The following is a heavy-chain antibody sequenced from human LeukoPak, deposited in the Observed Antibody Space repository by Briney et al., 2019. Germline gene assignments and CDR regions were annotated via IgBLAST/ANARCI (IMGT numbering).Heavy chain of an antibody. CDR1: GGSISSYY. CDR2: INHSGST. Sequence: PSETLSLTCTVSGGSISSYYWSWIRQPPGKGLEWIGEINHSGSTNYNPSLKSRVTISVDTSKNHFSLKLSSVTAADTAVYYCARGPPLTYDGSGYYFFDYWGQGSLVTVSS. V-gene: IGHV4-34*01. J-gene: IGHJ4*02. CDR3: ARGPPLTYDGSGYYFFDY. D-gene: IGHD3-22*01.